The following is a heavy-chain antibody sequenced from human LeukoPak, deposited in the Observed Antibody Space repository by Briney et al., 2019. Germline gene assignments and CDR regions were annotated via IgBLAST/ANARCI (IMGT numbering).Heavy chain of an antibody. CDR1: EYDFTTFW. J-gene: IGHJ4*02. CDR3: ARLRIQYSTSSDFDY. V-gene: IGHV5-51*01. D-gene: IGHD6-6*01. CDR2: IYPGDSDT. Sequence: GESLQISCRGSEYDFTTFWVGWLRQMPGKGLEWMGIIYPGDSDTRYSPSFRGQITISADKSISTAYLQWSSLKASDTAIYYCARLRIQYSTSSDFDYWGQGTLVTVSS.